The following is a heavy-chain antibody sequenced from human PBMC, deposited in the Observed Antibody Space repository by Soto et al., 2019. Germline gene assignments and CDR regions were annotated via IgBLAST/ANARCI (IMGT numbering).Heavy chain of an antibody. Sequence: ASVKVSWKASGYTFTSYGISWVRQAPGQGLEWMGWISAYNGNTNYAQKLQGRVTMTTDTSTSTAYMELRSLRSDDTAVYYCAREYCSSTSCYRGSGYYYGMDVWGQGTTVTVSS. J-gene: IGHJ6*02. D-gene: IGHD2-2*01. V-gene: IGHV1-18*01. CDR1: GYTFTSYG. CDR3: AREYCSSTSCYRGSGYYYGMDV. CDR2: ISAYNGNT.